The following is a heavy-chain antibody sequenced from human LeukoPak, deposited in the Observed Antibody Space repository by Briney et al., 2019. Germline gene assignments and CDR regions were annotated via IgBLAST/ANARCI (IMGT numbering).Heavy chain of an antibody. Sequence: KPSETLSLTCTVSGGSISGSSFFWGWVRQPPGKGLEWIGSIDYSGSTYYNPSLKSRVTISVDTSENHFSLKMSSVTAADTAVYYCARDPGGSGALDYWGQGTLVAVSA. V-gene: IGHV4-39*07. CDR3: ARDPGGSGALDY. D-gene: IGHD2-8*02. J-gene: IGHJ4*02. CDR1: GGSISGSSFF. CDR2: IDYSGST.